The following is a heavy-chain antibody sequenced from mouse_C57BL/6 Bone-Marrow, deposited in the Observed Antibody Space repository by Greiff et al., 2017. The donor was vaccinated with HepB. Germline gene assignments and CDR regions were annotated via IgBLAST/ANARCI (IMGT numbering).Heavy chain of an antibody. D-gene: IGHD1-1*02. CDR1: GYTFTSYW. Sequence: VQLQQPGAELVKPGASVKLSCKASGYTFTSYWMHWVKQRPGQGLEWIGMIHPNSGSTNYNEKFKSKATLTVDKSSSTVYMQLSSLTSEDSAVYYCARNDFMVPVLSHGGQGTSVTVSS. CDR2: IHPNSGST. V-gene: IGHV1-64*01. CDR3: ARNDFMVPVLSH. J-gene: IGHJ4*01.